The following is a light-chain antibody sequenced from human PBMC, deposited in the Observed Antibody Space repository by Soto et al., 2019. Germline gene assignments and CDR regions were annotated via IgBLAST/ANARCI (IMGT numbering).Light chain of an antibody. CDR2: DVS. V-gene: IGLV2-14*01. CDR3: SSYTISSFYV. Sequence: QSALTQPASVSGSPGQSITISCTGTSSDVGGYNYVSWYQQHPGKAPKLMIYDVSNRPSGVSNRFSGSKSGNTASLTIFGLQAEDEADYYCSSYTISSFYVFGTGTKVTVL. CDR1: SSDVGGYNY. J-gene: IGLJ1*01.